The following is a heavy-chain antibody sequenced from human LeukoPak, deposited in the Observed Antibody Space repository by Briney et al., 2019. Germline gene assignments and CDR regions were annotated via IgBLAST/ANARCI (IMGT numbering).Heavy chain of an antibody. CDR1: GYTFTGYY. CDR3: ARDLVLFNWVYFDY. D-gene: IGHD7-27*01. V-gene: IGHV1-2*06. Sequence: ASVKVSCKASGYTFTGYYMHWVRQAPGQGLEWMGRINPNSGGTNYAQKFRGRVTMTRDTSISTAYMELSRLRSDDTAVYYCARDLVLFNWVYFDYWGQGTLVTVSS. J-gene: IGHJ4*02. CDR2: INPNSGGT.